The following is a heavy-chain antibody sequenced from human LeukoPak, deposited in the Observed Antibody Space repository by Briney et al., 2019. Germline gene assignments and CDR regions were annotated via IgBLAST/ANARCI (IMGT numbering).Heavy chain of an antibody. Sequence: EGSLRLSCAASGFTFSSYWMSWVRQAPGKGLEWVANIKQDGSEKYYVDSVKGRFTISRDNAKNSLYLQMNSLRAEDTAVYYCARGDSSGYYYAFDYWGQGTLVTVSS. D-gene: IGHD3-22*01. CDR2: IKQDGSEK. J-gene: IGHJ4*02. CDR1: GFTFSSYW. V-gene: IGHV3-7*01. CDR3: ARGDSSGYYYAFDY.